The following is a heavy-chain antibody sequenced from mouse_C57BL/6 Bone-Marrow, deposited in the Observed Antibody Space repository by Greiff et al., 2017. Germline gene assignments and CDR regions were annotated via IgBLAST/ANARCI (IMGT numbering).Heavy chain of an antibody. D-gene: IGHD1-1*01. CDR1: GYTFTNYW. Sequence: VQLQESGAELVRPGTSVKMSCKASGYTFTNYWIGWAKQRPGHGLEWIGDIYPGGGYTNYNEKFKGKATLTTDKSSSTAYMQFSSLTSEDSAIYYCAGSSSWWYCDVWGTGTTVTVCS. V-gene: IGHV1-63*01. J-gene: IGHJ1*03. CDR3: AGSSSWWYCDV. CDR2: IYPGGGYT.